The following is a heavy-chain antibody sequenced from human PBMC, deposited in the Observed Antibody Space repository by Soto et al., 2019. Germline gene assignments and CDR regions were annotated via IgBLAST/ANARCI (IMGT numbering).Heavy chain of an antibody. CDR2: ISSSSSYI. CDR1: GFTFSSYS. D-gene: IGHD2-15*01. CDR3: ARRTGSGAFDI. V-gene: IGHV3-21*01. Sequence: PGGSLSLSCAASGFTFSSYSMNWVRQAPGKGLEWVSSISSSSSYIYYADSVKGRFTISRDNAKNSLYLQMNSLRAEDTAVYYCARRTGSGAFDIWGQGTMVTVSS. J-gene: IGHJ3*02.